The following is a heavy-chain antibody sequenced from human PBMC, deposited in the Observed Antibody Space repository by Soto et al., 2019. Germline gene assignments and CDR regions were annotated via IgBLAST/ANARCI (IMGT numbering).Heavy chain of an antibody. J-gene: IGHJ5*02. CDR2: IYYSGST. Sequence: SETLSLTCTVSGGSISNYYWSWFRQPPGKGLEWIGYIYYSGSTYYNPSLKSRVTISVDTSKNQFSLKLSSVTAADTAVYYCARGEYQLLLFWFDPWGQGTLVTVSS. V-gene: IGHV4-30-4*01. CDR3: ARGEYQLLLFWFDP. D-gene: IGHD2-2*01. CDR1: GGSISNYY.